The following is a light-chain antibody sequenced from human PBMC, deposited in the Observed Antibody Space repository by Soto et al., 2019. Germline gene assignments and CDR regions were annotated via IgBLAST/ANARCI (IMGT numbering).Light chain of an antibody. CDR3: LLYYGGAKLI. CDR1: TGAVTGGYY. J-gene: IGLJ2*01. Sequence: QTVVTQEPSLTVSPGGTVTLTCASSTGAVTGGYYPNWFQRKPGQAPRPLIYSTSNKHSWTPARFSGSLLGGKAALTLSGVQHEDEAEYYCLLYYGGAKLIFGGGTKLTVL. CDR2: STS. V-gene: IGLV7-43*01.